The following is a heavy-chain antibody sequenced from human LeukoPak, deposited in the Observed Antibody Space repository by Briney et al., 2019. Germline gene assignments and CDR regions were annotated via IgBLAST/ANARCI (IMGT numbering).Heavy chain of an antibody. V-gene: IGHV3-23*01. Sequence: GGSLRLSCAASGFTFSSYHMNWVRQAPGKGLVWVSTISGSGGDTFHADSVKGRLTISRDNSKNTLYLQMDSLRAEDTAVYYCARGGYGQGWAFDDWGQETLVTVSS. CDR2: ISGSGGDT. D-gene: IGHD6-13*01. J-gene: IGHJ5*02. CDR3: ARGGYGQGWAFDD. CDR1: GFTFSSYH.